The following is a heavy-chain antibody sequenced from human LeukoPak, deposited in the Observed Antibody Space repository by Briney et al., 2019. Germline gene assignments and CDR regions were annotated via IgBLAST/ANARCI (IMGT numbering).Heavy chain of an antibody. Sequence: SGPALVKPTQTLTLTCTFSGFSLTTSGMCVSWIRQPSGKALEWLARIDWDDDKYYSTSLRTRLTISKDTSKNQVVLTMTNMDPVDTATYYCARIRGSRYYFDYWGQGTLVTVSS. D-gene: IGHD6-13*01. CDR2: IDWDDDK. J-gene: IGHJ4*02. CDR3: ARIRGSRYYFDY. CDR1: GFSLTTSGMC. V-gene: IGHV2-70*11.